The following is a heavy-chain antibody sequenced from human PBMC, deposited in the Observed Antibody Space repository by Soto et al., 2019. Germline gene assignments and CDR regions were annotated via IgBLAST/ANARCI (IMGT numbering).Heavy chain of an antibody. CDR2: ISGSGDST. J-gene: IGHJ6*02. Sequence: PGGSLRRSCAASGFTFTNYAMNWVRQAPGKGLEWVSGISGSGDSTYYADSVKGRFTISRDNSKNTLYLQMNSLRAEDTAVYYCAKTYGSGSYYYYYGMDVWGQGTTVTVSS. V-gene: IGHV3-23*01. D-gene: IGHD3-10*01. CDR1: GFTFTNYA. CDR3: AKTYGSGSYYYYYGMDV.